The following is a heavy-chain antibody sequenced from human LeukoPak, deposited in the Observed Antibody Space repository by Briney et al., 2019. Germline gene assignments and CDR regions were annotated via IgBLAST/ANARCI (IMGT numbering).Heavy chain of an antibody. D-gene: IGHD2-2*02. CDR3: ARVSCSSTSCYIGYYYYGMDV. J-gene: IGHJ6*02. CDR2: ISSSGSTI. Sequence: PGGSLRLSCAASGFTFSDYYMSWIRQAPGKGLEWVSYISSSGSTIYYADSVKGRFTISRDNAKNSLYLQMNSLRAEDTAVYYCARVSCSSTSCYIGYYYYGMDVWGQGTTVTVSS. V-gene: IGHV3-11*01. CDR1: GFTFSDYY.